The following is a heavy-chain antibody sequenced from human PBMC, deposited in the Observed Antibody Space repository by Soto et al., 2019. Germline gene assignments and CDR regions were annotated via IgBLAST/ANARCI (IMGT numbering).Heavy chain of an antibody. J-gene: IGHJ5*02. V-gene: IGHV4-39*01. CDR1: GGFISSSDNY. CDR2: LYYSGAT. D-gene: IGHD3-3*01. CDR3: XRHLGVVTIRQYNWFDP. Sequence: SETLSLTCTVSGGFISSSDNYWAWIRQPPGKGLEYIGSLYYSGATYYNPSVKSRVTISIDTSRNQFSLTLRSVTAADTAVYYCXRHLGVVTIRQYNWFDPWGQGTPVTVSS.